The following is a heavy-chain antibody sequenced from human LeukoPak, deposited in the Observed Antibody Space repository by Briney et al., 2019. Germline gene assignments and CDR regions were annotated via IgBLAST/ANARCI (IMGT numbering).Heavy chain of an antibody. Sequence: GASVKVSCKASGYTFTSYYMHWVRQAPGQGLEWMGLINPSGGSTRYAQKFQGRVTVTRDTSTSTLYMEVSSLRSQDTAVYYCARWSYYDSSGYFVGAFDIWGQGTMVTVSS. V-gene: IGHV1-46*01. J-gene: IGHJ3*02. D-gene: IGHD3-22*01. CDR2: INPSGGST. CDR3: ARWSYYDSSGYFVGAFDI. CDR1: GYTFTSYY.